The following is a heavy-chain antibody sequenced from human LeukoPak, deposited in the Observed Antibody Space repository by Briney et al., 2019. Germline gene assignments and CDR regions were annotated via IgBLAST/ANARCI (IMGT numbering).Heavy chain of an antibody. J-gene: IGHJ4*02. CDR1: GFTFSNYW. CDR3: AAYREYLDF. D-gene: IGHD2-2*01. CDR2: INSDGSIT. Sequence: GGSLRLSCAASGFTFSNYWMHWVRRAPGKGLVWVSRINSDGSITTYADSVKGRFTISRDNAKNTLYLQMNSLRADDTAVYYCAAYREYLDFWGQGTLVTVSS. V-gene: IGHV3-74*03.